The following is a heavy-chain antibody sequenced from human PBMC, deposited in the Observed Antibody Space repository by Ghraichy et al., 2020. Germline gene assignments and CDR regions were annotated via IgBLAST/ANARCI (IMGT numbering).Heavy chain of an antibody. V-gene: IGHV1-18*01. Sequence: ASVKVSCKASGYTFTSYGISWVRQAPGQGLEWMGWISAYNGNTNYAQKLQGRVTMTTDTSTSTAYMELRSLRSDDTAGYYCTRDTRGGGDCFRAGYYYYYVMDVWGQGTTVTVSS. D-gene: IGHD2-21*02. CDR2: ISAYNGNT. CDR3: TRDTRGGGDCFRAGYYYYYVMDV. J-gene: IGHJ6*02. CDR1: GYTFTSYG.